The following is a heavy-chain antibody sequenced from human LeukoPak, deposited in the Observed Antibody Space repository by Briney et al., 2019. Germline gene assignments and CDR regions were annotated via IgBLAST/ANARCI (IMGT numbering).Heavy chain of an antibody. J-gene: IGHJ4*02. CDR2: IISGGTT. D-gene: IGHD6-6*01. CDR3: ATPHLSSSSWSY. V-gene: IGHV3-23*01. CDR1: GFTFSSYA. Sequence: PGGSLRLSCAASGFTFSSYAMSWVRQAPGKGLGWVSTIISGGTTYYADSVKGRFTISRDNSKNTLSPQMDSLRAEDTAVYYCATPHLSSSSWSYWGQGTLLTVSS.